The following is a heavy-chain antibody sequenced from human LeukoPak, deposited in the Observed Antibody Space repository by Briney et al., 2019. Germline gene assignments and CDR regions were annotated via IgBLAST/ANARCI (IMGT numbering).Heavy chain of an antibody. J-gene: IGHJ4*02. V-gene: IGHV3-23*01. Sequence: PGGSLRLSCAASGFTFSSYAMSWVRQAPGKGVEWVSAISGNGGSTYYADSVKGRFTISIDNSKNTLYLQMNSLRAEDTAVYYCAKASAMIVVVSKHFDYWGQGTLVTVSS. CDR3: AKASAMIVVVSKHFDY. CDR1: GFTFSSYA. D-gene: IGHD3-22*01. CDR2: ISGNGGST.